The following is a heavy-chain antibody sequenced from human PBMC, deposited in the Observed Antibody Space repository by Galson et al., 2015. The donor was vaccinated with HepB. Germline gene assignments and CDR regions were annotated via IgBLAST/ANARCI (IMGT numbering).Heavy chain of an antibody. J-gene: IGHJ6*02. CDR3: ARDRRVVVAGTDYYYYYGMDV. CDR2: ISAYNGNT. V-gene: IGHV1-18*01. Sequence: SVKVSCKASGYTFTSYGISWVRQAPGQGLEWIGWISAYNGNTNYAQKLQGRVTMTTDTSTSTAYMELRSLRSDDTAVYYCARDRRVVVAGTDYYYYYGMDVWGQGTTVTVSS. CDR1: GYTFTSYG. D-gene: IGHD2-15*01.